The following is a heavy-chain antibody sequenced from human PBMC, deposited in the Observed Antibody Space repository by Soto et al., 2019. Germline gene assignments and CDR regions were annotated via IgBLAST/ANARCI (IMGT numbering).Heavy chain of an antibody. CDR3: ARALWGPAAHINCVDP. CDR1: GGSISSYY. CDR2: IYYSATT. J-gene: IGHJ5*02. Sequence: SETLSLTCTVSGGSISSYYWSWIRQPPGKGLEWIGYIYYSATTNYNPSLKSRVTISVDTSKNQFSLKLTSVTAADTAVYHCARALWGPAAHINCVDPWGLGTLVPVS. D-gene: IGHD2-2*01. V-gene: IGHV4-59*01.